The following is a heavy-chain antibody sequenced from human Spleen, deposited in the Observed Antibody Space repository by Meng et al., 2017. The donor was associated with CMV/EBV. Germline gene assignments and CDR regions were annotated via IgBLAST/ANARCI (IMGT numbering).Heavy chain of an antibody. Sequence: SETLSLTCTVSGGSISRSNYYWGWIRQPPGRGLEWIGSIYYSGTTYYNPSLKSRVTMSVDTSKNQFSLKLSSVTAADTAIYYCARDVHPYDSTGPGDWGQGTLVTVSS. CDR1: GGSISRSNYY. CDR2: IYYSGTT. V-gene: IGHV4-39*07. D-gene: IGHD3-22*01. CDR3: ARDVHPYDSTGPGD. J-gene: IGHJ4*02.